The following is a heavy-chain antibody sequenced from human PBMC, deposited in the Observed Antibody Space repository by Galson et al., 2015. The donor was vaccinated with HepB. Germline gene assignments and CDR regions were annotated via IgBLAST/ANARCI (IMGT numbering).Heavy chain of an antibody. CDR3: ARQSVGDCTNGVCSSYYYYYMDV. Sequence: QSGAEVKKPGESLKISCKGSGYSFTSYWIGWVRQMPGKGLEWMGIIYPGDSDTRYSPSFQGQVTISADKSFSTAYLQWSSLKASDTAMYYCARQSVGDCTNGVCSSYYYYYMDVWGKGTTVTVSS. J-gene: IGHJ6*03. D-gene: IGHD2-8*01. V-gene: IGHV5-51*01. CDR2: IYPGDSDT. CDR1: GYSFTSYW.